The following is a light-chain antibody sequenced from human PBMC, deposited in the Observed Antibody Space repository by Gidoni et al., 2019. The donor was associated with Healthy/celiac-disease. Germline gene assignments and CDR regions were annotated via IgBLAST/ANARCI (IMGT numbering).Light chain of an antibody. CDR2: DAS. CDR1: QGVRSY. J-gene: IGKJ2*03. Sequence: EIVSTQSPATLSLSPGERATLTCRPSQGVRSYLAWYQKKPGQAPRPLTYDASNRATGIPERFSASGSGTDFTLTISVLEPEDFAVSYCQQRSNWLYSFGQGTKLEIK. CDR3: QQRSNWLYS. V-gene: IGKV3-11*01.